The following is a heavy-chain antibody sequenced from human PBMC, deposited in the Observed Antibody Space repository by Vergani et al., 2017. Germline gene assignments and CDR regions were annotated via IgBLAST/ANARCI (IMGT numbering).Heavy chain of an antibody. V-gene: IGHV4-39*01. CDR3: ARHLRELARNDVFDM. CDR1: GMSISNNNYY. Sequence: QLQLQESGPRLVKPSETLSLTCSLSGMSISNNNYYWGWIRQPPGKGLEWIGSIYDSRNNNYSPSLKSRVSISVDTSKNQFYLNLTSVTAADTAVYYCARHLRELARNDVFDMGGHGTLVTVSS. CDR2: IYDSRNN. J-gene: IGHJ3*02. D-gene: IGHD1-26*01.